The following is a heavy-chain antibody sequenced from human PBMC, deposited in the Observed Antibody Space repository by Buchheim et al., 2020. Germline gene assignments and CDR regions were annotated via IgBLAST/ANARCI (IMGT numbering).Heavy chain of an antibody. CDR1: GFTFSSYA. Sequence: EVQLLESGGGLVQPGGSLRLSCAASGFTFSSYAMSWVRQAPGKGLEWVSAISGSGGSTYYADSVKGRFTISRDNSKNTLYLQMNSLRAEDTAVYYCAKLDYLEWLLYRTWAYGMDVWGQGTT. CDR3: AKLDYLEWLLYRTWAYGMDV. V-gene: IGHV3-23*01. CDR2: ISGSGGST. J-gene: IGHJ6*02. D-gene: IGHD3-3*01.